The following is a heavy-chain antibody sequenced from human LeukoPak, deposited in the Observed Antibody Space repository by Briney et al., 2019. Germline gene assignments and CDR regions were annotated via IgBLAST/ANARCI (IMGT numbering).Heavy chain of an antibody. CDR2: ISSSGSTI. D-gene: IGHD3-10*01. V-gene: IGHV3-11*04. Sequence: PGGSLRLSCAASGFTFSDYYMSWIRQAPGKGLEWVSYISSSGSTIYYADSVKGRFTISRDNAKNSLWLQMNSLRAEDTAVYYCVGEGYYGSGTYYYADYWGQGTLVTVSS. J-gene: IGHJ4*02. CDR3: VGEGYYGSGTYYYADY. CDR1: GFTFSDYY.